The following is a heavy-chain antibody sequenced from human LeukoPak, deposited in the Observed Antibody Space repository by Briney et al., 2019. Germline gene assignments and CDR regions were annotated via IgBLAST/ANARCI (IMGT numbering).Heavy chain of an antibody. J-gene: IGHJ5*02. CDR1: GGSISSSSYY. D-gene: IGHD6-13*01. Sequence: SAPLSLTCTVSGGSISSSSYYWGWIRQPPGKGLEWIGSIYYSGSTYYNPSLKSRVTISVDTSKNQFSLKLSSVTAADTAVYYCARVSSSWYEYWFDPWGQGTLVTVSS. CDR2: IYYSGST. V-gene: IGHV4-39*01. CDR3: ARVSSSWYEYWFDP.